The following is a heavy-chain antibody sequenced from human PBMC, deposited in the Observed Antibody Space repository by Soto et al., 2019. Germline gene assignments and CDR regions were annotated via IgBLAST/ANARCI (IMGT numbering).Heavy chain of an antibody. CDR2: ISYDGSNK. CDR3: ANQFVYSSSSFNLYYYYGMDV. Sequence: PGGSLRLSCAASGFTFSSYGMHWVRQAPGKGLEWVAVISYDGSNKYYADSVKGRFTISRDNSKNTLYLQMNSLRAEDTAVYYCANQFVYSSSSFNLYYYYGMDVWGQGTTVTVSS. V-gene: IGHV3-30*18. CDR1: GFTFSSYG. D-gene: IGHD6-6*01. J-gene: IGHJ6*02.